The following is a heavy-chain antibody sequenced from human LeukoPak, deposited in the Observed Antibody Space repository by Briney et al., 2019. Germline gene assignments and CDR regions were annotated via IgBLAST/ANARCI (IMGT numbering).Heavy chain of an antibody. CDR1: GFPFSRYS. Sequence: GGSLRLSCVVSGFPFSRYSMTWVRQAPGKGLEWVSYISDSSSSIHYADSVKGRFAISRDNANNSLYLQMNRLRAEDTALYYCARDGSGWSRDYWGQGTLVTVSS. D-gene: IGHD6-13*01. CDR2: ISDSSSSI. V-gene: IGHV3-48*01. J-gene: IGHJ4*02. CDR3: ARDGSGWSRDY.